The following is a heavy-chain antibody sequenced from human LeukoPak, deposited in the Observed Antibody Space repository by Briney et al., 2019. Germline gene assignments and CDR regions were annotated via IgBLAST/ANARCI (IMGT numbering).Heavy chain of an antibody. Sequence: GGSLRLSCAASGFTVSSNYMSWVRQAPGKGLEWVTVIYSGGTTNYADSVKGRFTISRDNSKNTLFLQMNSLRAEDTAVYYCARGGYSSSWYHFDYWGQGTLVTVSS. CDR3: ARGGYSSSWYHFDY. D-gene: IGHD6-13*01. CDR2: IYSGGTT. CDR1: GFTVSSNY. V-gene: IGHV3-53*01. J-gene: IGHJ4*02.